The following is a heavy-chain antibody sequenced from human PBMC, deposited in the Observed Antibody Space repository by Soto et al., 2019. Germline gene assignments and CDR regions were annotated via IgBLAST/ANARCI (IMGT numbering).Heavy chain of an antibody. V-gene: IGHV3-11*06. J-gene: IGHJ4*02. CDR2: SSNSGTFS. CDR3: ARSGDNSNSLDY. CDR1: GFTFSDYY. D-gene: IGHD1-1*01. Sequence: GGSLRLACEGSGFTFSDYYIGWIRQAPGKGLEWISYSSNSGTFSRYADSVKGRFSISRDNTKNLLYLQMNSLRAEDTAVYYCARSGDNSNSLDYWGQGTPVTVSS.